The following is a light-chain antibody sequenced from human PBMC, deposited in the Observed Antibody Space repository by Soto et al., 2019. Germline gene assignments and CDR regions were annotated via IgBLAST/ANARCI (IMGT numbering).Light chain of an antibody. CDR1: SSDVGGYNY. CDR3: SSFAGTNSFV. Sequence: QSVLTQPASVSGSPGQSITISCTGSSSDVGGYNYVSWYQQRPGKAPKLIIYEVTRRPSGVPDRIFGSKSYTTASLTVSGLQAEDEADYYCSSFAGTNSFVFGTGTKLTVL. J-gene: IGLJ1*01. V-gene: IGLV2-8*01. CDR2: EVT.